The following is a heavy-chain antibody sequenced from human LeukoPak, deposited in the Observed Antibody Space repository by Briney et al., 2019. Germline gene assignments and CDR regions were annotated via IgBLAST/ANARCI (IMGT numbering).Heavy chain of an antibody. J-gene: IGHJ4*02. V-gene: IGHV4-59*12. CDR2: FYYSGST. Sequence: SETLSLTCTVSRASISPYYWTWIRQPPGKGLEWIGYFYYSGSTNYNPSLKSRVTISVDTSKNQFSLKLSSVTAADTAVYYCARDYCSGGSCVDYWGQGTLVTVSS. CDR3: ARDYCSGGSCVDY. CDR1: RASISPYY. D-gene: IGHD2-15*01.